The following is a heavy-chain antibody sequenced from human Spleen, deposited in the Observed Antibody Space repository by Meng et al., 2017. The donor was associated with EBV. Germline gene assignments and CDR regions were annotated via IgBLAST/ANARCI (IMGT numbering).Heavy chain of an antibody. CDR3: ARPPPVTHEYHYGMDV. V-gene: IGHV1-69*01. CDR2: IKPIFGTT. D-gene: IGHD4-17*01. J-gene: IGHJ6*02. Sequence: QGALVQSGAGVKTPGSEVKVSCKTSGGSFSSYILTWVRQAPGQGLEWMGQIKPIFGTTDYAQKFQGRVTITADESTSTAYMELTSLRSDDTATYYCARPPPVTHEYHYGMDVWGQGTTVTVSS. CDR1: GGSFSSYI.